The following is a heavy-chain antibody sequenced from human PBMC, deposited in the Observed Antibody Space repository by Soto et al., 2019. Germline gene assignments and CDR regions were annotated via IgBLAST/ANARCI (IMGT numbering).Heavy chain of an antibody. V-gene: IGHV4-30-2*01. Sequence: PSETLSLTCAVSGGSIGSGGYSWGWIRQPPGKGLEWIGYIYHSGSTYYNPSLKSRVTISVDRSRNQFSLKLSSVTAADTAVYDCARDKITGLFDYWGQGTLVTVSS. CDR3: ARDKITGLFDY. CDR1: GGSIGSGGYS. CDR2: IYHSGST. J-gene: IGHJ4*02. D-gene: IGHD2-8*02.